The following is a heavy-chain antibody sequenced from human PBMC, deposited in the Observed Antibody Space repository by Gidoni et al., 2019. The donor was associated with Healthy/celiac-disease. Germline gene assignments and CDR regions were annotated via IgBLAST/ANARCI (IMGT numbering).Heavy chain of an antibody. V-gene: IGHV3-21*01. J-gene: IGHJ3*02. CDR2: ISSSSSYI. CDR3: ARLGDCSGGSCYTDAFDI. CDR1: GFTFSSYS. D-gene: IGHD2-15*01. Sequence: GGSLRLSCAASGFTFSSYSMNWVRQALGKGLEWVSSISSSSSYIYYADSVKGRFTISRDNAKNSLYLQMNSLRAEDTAVYYCARLGDCSGGSCYTDAFDIWGQGTMVTVSS.